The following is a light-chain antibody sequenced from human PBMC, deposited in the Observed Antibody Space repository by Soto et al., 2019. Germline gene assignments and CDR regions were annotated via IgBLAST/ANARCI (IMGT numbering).Light chain of an antibody. Sequence: EIVLTQSPATLSLSPGDRATLSCRASQSVRSDYFAWYQQKPGQAPRVILFGVSTRATSIPDRFTGSGSGTDFTLTISRLEPEDFALYYCQQYGNSPHTFGGGTKVEIK. J-gene: IGKJ4*01. CDR2: GVS. CDR3: QQYGNSPHT. CDR1: QSVRSDY. V-gene: IGKV3-20*01.